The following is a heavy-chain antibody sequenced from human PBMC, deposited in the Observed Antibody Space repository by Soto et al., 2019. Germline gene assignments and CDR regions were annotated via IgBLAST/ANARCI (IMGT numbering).Heavy chain of an antibody. V-gene: IGHV3-48*02. CDR3: ASSDVYGDYDYDY. J-gene: IGHJ4*02. CDR2: ISSSSSTI. CDR1: GFTFSSYS. Sequence: GGSLRLSCAASGFTFSSYSMNWVRQAPGKGLEWVSYISSSSSTIYYADSVNGRFTISQDNAKNSLYLQMNSLGDEDTAVYYSASSDVYGDYDYDYWGQGTLVTVSS. D-gene: IGHD4-17*01.